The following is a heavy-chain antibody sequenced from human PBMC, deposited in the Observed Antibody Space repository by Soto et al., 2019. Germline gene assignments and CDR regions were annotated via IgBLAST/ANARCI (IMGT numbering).Heavy chain of an antibody. CDR2: INPAGGST. J-gene: IGHJ6*02. D-gene: IGHD2-15*01. CDR3: ATGGDSSGEFYSYGMDV. V-gene: IGHV1-46*01. CDR1: GYSFTVNY. Sequence: QVQLVQSGDEVKKPGASAKVSCKASGYSFTVNYMHWVRQAPGQGFEWMGVINPAGGSTSYAQRFQGRVTMTRDTPTSTAYMELSSLRSEDTAVYFCATGGDSSGEFYSYGMDVWGQVTTVTVSS.